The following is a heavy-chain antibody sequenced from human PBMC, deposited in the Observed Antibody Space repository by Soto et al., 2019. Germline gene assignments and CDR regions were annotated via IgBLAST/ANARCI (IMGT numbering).Heavy chain of an antibody. CDR2: INHSGST. D-gene: IGHD2-21*02. V-gene: IGHV4-34*01. CDR1: GGSFSGYY. CDR3: ARAFGLRPPFYYYYYMDV. Sequence: SETLSLTCAVYGGSFSGYYWSWIRQPPGKGLEWIGEINHSGSTNYNPSLKSRVTISVDTSKNQFSLKLSSVTAADTAVHYCARAFGLRPPFYYYYYMDVGGKGTTVTVSS. J-gene: IGHJ6*03.